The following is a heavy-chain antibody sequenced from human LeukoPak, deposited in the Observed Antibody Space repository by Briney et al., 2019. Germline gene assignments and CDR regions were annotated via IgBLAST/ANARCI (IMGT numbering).Heavy chain of an antibody. J-gene: IGHJ6*03. D-gene: IGHD3-3*01. CDR1: GGSISSHY. CDR2: IYYSGST. CDR3: AIGTNDFWSGYYYYMDV. V-gene: IGHV4-59*11. Sequence: SETLSLTCTVSGGSISSHYWSWIRRPPGKGLEWIGYIYYSGSTNYNPSLKSRVTISVDTSKNQFSLKLSSVTAADTAVYYCAIGTNDFWSGYYYYMDVWGKGTTVTVSS.